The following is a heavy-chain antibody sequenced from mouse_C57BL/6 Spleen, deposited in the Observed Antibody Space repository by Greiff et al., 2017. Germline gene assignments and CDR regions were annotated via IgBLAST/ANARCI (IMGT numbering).Heavy chain of an antibody. D-gene: IGHD2-3*01. Sequence: VQWVESGPGLVQPSQSLSITCTVSGFSLTSYGVHWVRQSPGKGLEWLGVIWSGGSTDYNAAFISRLSISKDNSKSQVFVKMNSLQADDTAIYYCARNMVTTYYYAMDYWGQGTSVTVSS. V-gene: IGHV2-2*01. J-gene: IGHJ4*01. CDR2: IWSGGST. CDR1: GFSLTSYG. CDR3: ARNMVTTYYYAMDY.